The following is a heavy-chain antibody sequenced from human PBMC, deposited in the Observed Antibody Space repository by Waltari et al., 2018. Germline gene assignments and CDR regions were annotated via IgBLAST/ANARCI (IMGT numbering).Heavy chain of an antibody. CDR1: VVTFSSYA. D-gene: IGHD1-26*01. V-gene: IGHV1-69*08. J-gene: IGHJ5*02. Sequence: HVQLVPSAAEVKKPGSSVKVSCKSSVVTFSSYALSWVRQAPGQGLEWMGRIIPICGTANDEQKFQGRVTMSADKKRSTADRELSSLREEDTGGYYGAREREQKRGEPWGQGTRVNVCS. CDR2: IIPICGTA. CDR3: AREREQKRGEP.